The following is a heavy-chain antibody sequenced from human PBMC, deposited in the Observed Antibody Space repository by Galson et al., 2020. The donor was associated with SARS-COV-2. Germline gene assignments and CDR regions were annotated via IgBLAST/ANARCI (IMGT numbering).Heavy chain of an antibody. CDR3: ARDQAPYYNFWSSDAFDI. V-gene: IGHV3-21*01. CDR2: ISSSSSYI. Sequence: KIGESLKISCAASGFTFSSYSMNWVRQAPGKGLEWVSSISSSSSYIYYADSVKGRFTISRDNAKNSLYLQMNSLRAEDTAVYYCARDQAPYYNFWSSDAFDIWGQGTMVTVSS. J-gene: IGHJ3*02. D-gene: IGHD3-3*01. CDR1: GFTFSSYS.